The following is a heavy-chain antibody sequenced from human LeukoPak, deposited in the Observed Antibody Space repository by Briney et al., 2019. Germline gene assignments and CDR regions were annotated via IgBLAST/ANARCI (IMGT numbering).Heavy chain of an antibody. J-gene: IGHJ4*02. CDR3: ARAGESPYFDY. CDR1: GYTFTSYY. V-gene: IGHV1-46*01. CDR2: INPSGGST. D-gene: IGHD4-17*01. Sequence: GASVNVSCKASGYTFTSYYMHWVRQAPGQGLEWMGTINPSGGSTSYAQKFQGRVTMTRDTSTSTVYMELSSLRSEDTAVYYCARAGESPYFDYWGQGTLVTVSS.